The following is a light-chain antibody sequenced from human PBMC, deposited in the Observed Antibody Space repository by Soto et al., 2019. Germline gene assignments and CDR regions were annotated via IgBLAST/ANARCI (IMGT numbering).Light chain of an antibody. CDR3: QQYSDSVGT. CDR1: QSVSSDY. J-gene: IGKJ1*01. Sequence: EIVLTQSPGTLSLSPGERATLSCRASQSVSSDYLAWYQQRPGQAPRLLIYAASSRATGIPDRFSGSGSGTDFTLTISRLEPEDFAVYYCQQYSDSVGTCGPGTKVEIK. CDR2: AAS. V-gene: IGKV3-20*01.